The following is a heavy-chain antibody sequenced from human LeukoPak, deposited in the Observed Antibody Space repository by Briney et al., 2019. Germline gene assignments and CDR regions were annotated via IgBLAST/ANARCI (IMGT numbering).Heavy chain of an antibody. CDR2: INPNSGGT. D-gene: IGHD6-6*01. V-gene: IGHV1-2*02. J-gene: IGHJ4*02. CDR3: AREHSSSSGKVFDY. Sequence: GGSVQVSCNASGYTFPGYYMHWVRQAPGQGLEWMGWINPNSGGTNYAQKFQGRVTMTRDTSISTAYMELSRLRSDDTAVYYCAREHSSSSGKVFDYWGQGTLVTVSS. CDR1: GYTFPGYY.